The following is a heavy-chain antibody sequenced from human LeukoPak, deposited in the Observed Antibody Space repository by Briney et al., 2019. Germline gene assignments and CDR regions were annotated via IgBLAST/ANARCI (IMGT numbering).Heavy chain of an antibody. CDR2: ISYGSDTI. D-gene: IGHD2-15*01. CDR3: AKDRGGSSQLGDAFDV. Sequence: PGRSLRLSCAASGFTFDEYYMHWVRQPPGKGLEWVSGISYGSDTIGYVDSVKGRFTISRDNAKNSLYLQMNSLRTDDTALYYCAKDRGGSSQLGDAFDVWGQGTMVTVSS. CDR1: GFTFDEYY. V-gene: IGHV3-9*01. J-gene: IGHJ3*01.